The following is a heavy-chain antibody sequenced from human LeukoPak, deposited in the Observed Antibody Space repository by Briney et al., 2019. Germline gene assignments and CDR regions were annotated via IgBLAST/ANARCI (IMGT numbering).Heavy chain of an antibody. CDR2: IDPSDSHA. CDR1: GYTFTSYW. J-gene: IGHJ4*02. CDR3: ARRSYGCDY. D-gene: IGHD5-18*01. Sequence: GESLKISCKGSGYTFTSYWITWVRQMPGKGLEWMGRIDPSDSHASYSPSFQGQVTISADKSISTAYLQWSSLKASDTAMYYCARRSYGCDYWGQGTLVTVSS. V-gene: IGHV5-10-1*04.